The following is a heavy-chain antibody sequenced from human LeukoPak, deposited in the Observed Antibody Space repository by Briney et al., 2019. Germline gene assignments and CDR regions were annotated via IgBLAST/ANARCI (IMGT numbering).Heavy chain of an antibody. CDR1: GGSISSYY. CDR2: IYYSGST. V-gene: IGHV4-59*01. D-gene: IGHD2-2*01. Sequence: SETLSLTCTVSGGSISSYYWSWIRQPPGKGLEWIGYIYYSGSTNYNPSLKSRVTISVDTSKNQFSLKLSSVTAADTAVYHCARTPAHCSSTSCYGVDYWGQGTLVTVSS. J-gene: IGHJ4*02. CDR3: ARTPAHCSSTSCYGVDY.